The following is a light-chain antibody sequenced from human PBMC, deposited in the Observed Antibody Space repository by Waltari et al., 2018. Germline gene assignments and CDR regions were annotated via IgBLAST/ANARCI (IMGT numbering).Light chain of an antibody. J-gene: IGLJ2*01. CDR3: CSYRSSHTVL. V-gene: IGLV2-14*01. Sequence: QSALTQPASVSGSPGQSITISCTGTSSDVGDYNYVSWYQQHPGKVPKLMIFEVTNRPSGVSNRFSGSKSGNTASLTISGRQAEDEADYYCCSYRSSHTVLFGGGTKLTVL. CDR2: EVT. CDR1: SSDVGDYNY.